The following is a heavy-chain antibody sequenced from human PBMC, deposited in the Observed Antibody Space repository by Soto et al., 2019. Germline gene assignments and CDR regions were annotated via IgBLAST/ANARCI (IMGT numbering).Heavy chain of an antibody. Sequence: PGGSLRLSCAASGFSVSSDYMSWVRQAPGKGLEWVSLIYSGCDTYYADSVKGRFTISRDISSNTIYLHMTSLRADDTAIYYCSRAGSDPGNFYISNYYAMDVWGRGTTVTVSS. CDR3: SRAGSDPGNFYISNYYAMDV. CDR2: IYSGCDT. V-gene: IGHV3-53*01. J-gene: IGHJ6*02. CDR1: GFSVSSDY. D-gene: IGHD3-10*01.